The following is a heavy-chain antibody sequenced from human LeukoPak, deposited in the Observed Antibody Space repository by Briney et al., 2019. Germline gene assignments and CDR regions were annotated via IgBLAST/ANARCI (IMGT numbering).Heavy chain of an antibody. CDR1: GGTFSCYA. D-gene: IGHD3-3*01. Sequence: GASVKVSCKASGGTFSCYAISWVRQAPGQGLEWMGRIIPILGIANYAQKFQGRVTITADKSTSTAYMELSSLRSEDTAVYYCARVGSTIFGVVIDGAPYFGMDVWGQGTTVTVSS. CDR2: IIPILGIA. J-gene: IGHJ6*02. V-gene: IGHV1-69*04. CDR3: ARVGSTIFGVVIDGAPYFGMDV.